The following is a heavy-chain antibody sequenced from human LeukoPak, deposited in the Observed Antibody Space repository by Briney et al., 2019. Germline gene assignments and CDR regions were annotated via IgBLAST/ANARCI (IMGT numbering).Heavy chain of an antibody. J-gene: IGHJ4*02. CDR3: AKVLTSGYYYGSFDF. Sequence: GGSLRLSCAASGFTFSTYAMTWVRQAPGKGLESVSLISATGSTTYYAESVRGRFTISRDNSKNTLYLQMNSLRVEDTATYYCAKVLTSGYYYGSFDFWGQGTLVTVSS. V-gene: IGHV3-23*01. CDR2: ISATGSTT. D-gene: IGHD3-22*01. CDR1: GFTFSTYA.